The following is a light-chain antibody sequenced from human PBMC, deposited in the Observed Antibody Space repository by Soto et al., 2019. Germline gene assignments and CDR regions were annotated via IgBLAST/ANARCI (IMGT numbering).Light chain of an antibody. CDR3: QQYDNLPLT. Sequence: DIQMTQSPSSLSASVGDRITTTCQASQDIYKYLNWYQQKPGKAPKLLIYDASNLETGVPSRFSGSGSGTDFTFTISSLQPEDIATYYCQQYDNLPLTFGGGTKVELK. J-gene: IGKJ4*01. CDR1: QDIYKY. V-gene: IGKV1-33*01. CDR2: DAS.